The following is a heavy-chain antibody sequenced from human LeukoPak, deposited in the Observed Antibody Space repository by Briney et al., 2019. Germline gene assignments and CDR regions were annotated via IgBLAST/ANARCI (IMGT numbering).Heavy chain of an antibody. J-gene: IGHJ6*02. CDR1: GFTFSTYP. CDR2: ISYDGSNK. Sequence: SGGSLRLSCAASGFTFSTYPMHWVRQAPGKGLEWVAVISYDGSNKYYADSVKGRFTISRDNATSTLYLQMNSLRAEDTAVYYCARDFGPYGMDVWGQGTTVTVS. D-gene: IGHD3-16*01. CDR3: ARDFGPYGMDV. V-gene: IGHV3-30-3*01.